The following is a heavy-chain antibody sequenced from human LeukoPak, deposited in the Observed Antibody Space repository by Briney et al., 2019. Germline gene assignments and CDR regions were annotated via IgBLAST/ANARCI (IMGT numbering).Heavy chain of an antibody. D-gene: IGHD1-1*01. Sequence: SETLSLTCAVSGGSISSGGYSWSWIRQPPGKGLEWIGYIYPSGSTYYNPSLKSRVTISVDRSKNQFSLKLSSVTAADTAVYYCAGGERTHYYYYGMDVWGQGTTVTVSS. CDR1: GGSISSGGYS. J-gene: IGHJ6*02. CDR2: IYPSGST. V-gene: IGHV4-30-2*01. CDR3: AGGERTHYYYYGMDV.